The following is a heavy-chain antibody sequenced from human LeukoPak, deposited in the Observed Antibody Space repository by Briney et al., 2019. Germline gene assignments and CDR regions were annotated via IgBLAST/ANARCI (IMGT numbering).Heavy chain of an antibody. CDR3: AKDIGGNSAY. CDR1: GFTFSSYA. V-gene: IGHV3-23*01. Sequence: PGGSLRLSCAASGFTFSSYAMTWVRQAPGKGLEWVSVIGRNGGDIQYADSVKGRFTISRDNSKNTLYLQMNSLRAEDTALYYCAKDIGGNSAYWGQGTLVTVSS. D-gene: IGHD4-23*01. CDR2: IGRNGGDI. J-gene: IGHJ4*02.